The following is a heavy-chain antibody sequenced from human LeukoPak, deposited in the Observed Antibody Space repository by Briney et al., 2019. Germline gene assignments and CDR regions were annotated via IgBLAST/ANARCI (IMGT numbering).Heavy chain of an antibody. Sequence: SVKVSCKASGGTFSSYAISWVRQAPGQGLEWMGGIIPIFGTANYAQKFQGRVTITADESTSTAYMELSSLRSEDTAVYYCARDRGGYCSSTSCLAWFDPWGQGTLVTVSS. CDR3: ARDRGGYCSSTSCLAWFDP. D-gene: IGHD2-2*01. CDR2: IIPIFGTA. V-gene: IGHV1-69*13. CDR1: GGTFSSYA. J-gene: IGHJ5*02.